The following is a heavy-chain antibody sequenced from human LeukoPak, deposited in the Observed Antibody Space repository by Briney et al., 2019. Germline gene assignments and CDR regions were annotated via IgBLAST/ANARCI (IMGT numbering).Heavy chain of an antibody. V-gene: IGHV4-59*01. CDR2: IYSSGST. Sequence: SETLSLTCTVSGGSISGYYWSWIRQPPGKGLEWVGYIYSSGSTNYNPSLKRRVTISVDTSKNQFSLKLISVTAADTAVYYCARDRLAAAGYYFDYWGQGTLVTVSS. CDR1: GGSISGYY. CDR3: ARDRLAAAGYYFDY. J-gene: IGHJ4*02. D-gene: IGHD6-13*01.